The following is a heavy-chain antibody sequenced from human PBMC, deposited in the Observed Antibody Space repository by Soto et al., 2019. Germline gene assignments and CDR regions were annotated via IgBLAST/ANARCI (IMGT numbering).Heavy chain of an antibody. D-gene: IGHD2-15*01. CDR3: AREPRYCRGGSCSITGDAYDI. J-gene: IGHJ3*02. CDR2: ISNRGDT. V-gene: IGHV3-66*01. Sequence: ESGGGLVQPGGSLRLSCTASGFIVSNTYVNWVRQAPGKGLEWVSVISNRGDTHYADSVRGRFSLSRDISDNTLHLQMNNLTVEHAAVYYCAREPRYCRGGSCSITGDAYDIWGQGTMVTVSS. CDR1: GFIVSNTY.